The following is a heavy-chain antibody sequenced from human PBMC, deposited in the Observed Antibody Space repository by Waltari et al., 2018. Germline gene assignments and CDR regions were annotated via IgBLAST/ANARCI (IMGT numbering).Heavy chain of an antibody. D-gene: IGHD4-17*01. J-gene: IGHJ4*02. V-gene: IGHV3-53*01. Sequence: EVQLVESGGGLIQPGGSLRLSCAASGIIVSANYMNWVRQAPGKGPKWVSVIYSAGRTYYADSVKGRFTISRDNTKNTVYLQMNNLKPEDTAVYYCARPGEGPSSHWGQGTLVTVSS. CDR1: GIIVSANY. CDR2: IYSAGRT. CDR3: ARPGEGPSSH.